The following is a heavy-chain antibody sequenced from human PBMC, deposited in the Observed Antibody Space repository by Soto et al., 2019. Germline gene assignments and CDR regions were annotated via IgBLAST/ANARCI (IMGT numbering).Heavy chain of an antibody. Sequence: SVKVSCKASGGTFSSYAISWVRQAPGQGLEWMGGIIPTFGTANYAQKFQGRVTITADESTSTAYMELSSLRSEDTAVYYCARDREAAAGTGVFDYWGQGTLVTVSS. V-gene: IGHV1-69*13. CDR3: ARDREAAAGTGVFDY. J-gene: IGHJ4*02. CDR1: GGTFSSYA. CDR2: IIPTFGTA. D-gene: IGHD6-13*01.